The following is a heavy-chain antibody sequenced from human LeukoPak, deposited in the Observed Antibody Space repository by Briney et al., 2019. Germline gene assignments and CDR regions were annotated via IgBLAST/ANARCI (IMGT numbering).Heavy chain of an antibody. CDR2: ISDSGTST. Sequence: GGSLRLSCAASGFSFSSYAMTWVRQAPGKGLEWVSAISDSGTSTYYADSVKGRFSISRDNSKNTLYLQMNSLRAEDTAVYYCAKGYYDFWSGYYYYYYYMDVWGKGTTVTVSS. J-gene: IGHJ6*03. V-gene: IGHV3-23*01. D-gene: IGHD3-3*01. CDR3: AKGYYDFWSGYYYYYYYMDV. CDR1: GFSFSSYA.